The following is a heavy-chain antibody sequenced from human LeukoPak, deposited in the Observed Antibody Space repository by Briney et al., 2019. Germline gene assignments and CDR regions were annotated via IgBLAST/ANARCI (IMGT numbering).Heavy chain of an antibody. J-gene: IGHJ4*02. Sequence: GGSLRHSCAAPGFTFSSYAMSWVRQAPGKGLEWVSAISGSGGRTYYADSVKGRFTISRENSKNTTYVKMNSQRAEEMAVNEFAKGGIAAACPHFDYWVQGTLVTVSS. CDR1: GFTFSSYA. D-gene: IGHD6-13*01. CDR2: ISGSGGRT. V-gene: IGHV3-23*01. CDR3: AKGGIAAACPHFDY.